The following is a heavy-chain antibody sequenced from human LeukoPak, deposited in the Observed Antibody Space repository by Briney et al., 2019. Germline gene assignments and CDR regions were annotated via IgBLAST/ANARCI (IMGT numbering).Heavy chain of an antibody. V-gene: IGHV4-38-2*02. J-gene: IGHJ4*02. CDR3: ARRDSSGWSRDFDY. Sequence: SETLSLTCTVSGYSINNGYYWAWIRQPPGKGLQWIGSIYHSGSTYYNPSLKSRVTISVDTSKNQFSLKLSSVTAADTAVYYCARRDSSGWSRDFDYWGQGTLVTVSS. CDR1: GYSINNGYY. CDR2: IYHSGST. D-gene: IGHD6-19*01.